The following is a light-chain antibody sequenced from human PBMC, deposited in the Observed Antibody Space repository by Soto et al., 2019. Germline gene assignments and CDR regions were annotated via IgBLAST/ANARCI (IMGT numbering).Light chain of an antibody. CDR1: SSDVGSFNY. CDR2: DVS. CDR3: SSYTSSSTLDV. V-gene: IGLV2-14*03. Sequence: QSALTQPASVSGSPGQSITISCTETSSDVGSFNYVSWYQQHPGKAPKLMIYDVSNRPSGVSNRFSGSKSGNTASLTISGLQAEDEADYYCSSYTSSSTLDVFGTGTKVTVL. J-gene: IGLJ1*01.